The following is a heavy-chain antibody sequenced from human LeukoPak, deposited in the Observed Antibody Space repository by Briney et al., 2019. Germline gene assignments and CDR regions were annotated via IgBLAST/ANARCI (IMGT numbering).Heavy chain of an antibody. CDR2: ISYDGSNK. V-gene: IGHV3-30*18. D-gene: IGHD4/OR15-4a*01. CDR1: GFTFSSYG. Sequence: GGSLRLSCAASGFTFSSYGMHWVRQAPAKGLEWVAVISYDGSNKYYADSVKGRFTISRDNSKNTLYLQMNSLRAEDTAVYYCAKDRGSWCVDYWGQGTLVTVSS. J-gene: IGHJ4*02. CDR3: AKDRGSWCVDY.